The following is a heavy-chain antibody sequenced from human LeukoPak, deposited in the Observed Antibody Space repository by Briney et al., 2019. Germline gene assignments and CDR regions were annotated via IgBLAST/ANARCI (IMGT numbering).Heavy chain of an antibody. CDR3: AKHSYRVDSFTDY. J-gene: IGHJ4*02. D-gene: IGHD5-12*01. V-gene: IGHV3-23*01. CDR2: ISDSGGTT. Sequence: GGSLRLSCAASGFTFSTYAMSCVRQAPGKGLGWVSGISDSGGTTYYADSVKGRFTISRDNSKNTLYLQMNSLRAEDTAVYYCAKHSYRVDSFTDYWGQGTLVTVSS. CDR1: GFTFSTYA.